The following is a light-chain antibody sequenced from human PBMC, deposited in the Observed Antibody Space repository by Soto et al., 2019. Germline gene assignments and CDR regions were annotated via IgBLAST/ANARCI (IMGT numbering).Light chain of an antibody. J-gene: IGLJ2*01. CDR2: SND. Sequence: SVLTQPPSASGTPGQRVTISCSGTRFNIGSNTVNWYQQLPGTAPKLLISSNDRRPSGVPDRFSGSKSGTSASLAIRGLQSEDEADYYCAAWDDSVKGPVFGGGTKLTVL. CDR1: RFNIGSNT. V-gene: IGLV1-44*01. CDR3: AAWDDSVKGPV.